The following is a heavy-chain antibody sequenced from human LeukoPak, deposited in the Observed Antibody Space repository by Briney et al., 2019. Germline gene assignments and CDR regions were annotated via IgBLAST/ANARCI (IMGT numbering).Heavy chain of an antibody. CDR3: AKNSTAAWFDP. J-gene: IGHJ5*02. CDR1: GYSISSGDY. V-gene: IGHV4-38-2*01. CDR2: IYYSGST. D-gene: IGHD2/OR15-2a*01. Sequence: SETLSLTCAVSGYSISSGDYWAWLRQPPGKGLEWIGSIYYSGSTNYNPSLKSRVSISVDTSKNQFSLKLFSVTAADTAVYYCAKNSTAAWFDPWGQGTLVTVSS.